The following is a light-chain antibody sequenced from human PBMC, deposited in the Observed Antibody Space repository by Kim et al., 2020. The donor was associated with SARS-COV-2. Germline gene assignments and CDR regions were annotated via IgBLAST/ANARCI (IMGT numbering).Light chain of an antibody. J-gene: IGLJ2*01. V-gene: IGLV2-8*01. CDR3: GSYAGTNSVL. CDR1: SSDVGAYNH. CDR2: EVS. Sequence: GQSVTISCTGASSDVGAYNHVAWYQQHPGKAPQLMIYEVSQRPSGVPDRFSGSKSGNTAFLTVSGLQAEDEADYHCGSYAGTNSVLFGGGTQLTVL.